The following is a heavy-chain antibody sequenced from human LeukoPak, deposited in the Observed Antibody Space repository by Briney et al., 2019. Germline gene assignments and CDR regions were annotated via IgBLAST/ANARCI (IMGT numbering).Heavy chain of an antibody. D-gene: IGHD6-13*01. CDR2: IYYSGST. Sequence: NPSEPLSLTCTVSGVSISMYYGIGIRQPPGKGLEWIGYIYYSGSTNYKPSLKSRVTISVDTSKNQFSLKLSSVTAADTAVYYCARNTAALSHTTIWGRGTLVTV. J-gene: IGHJ4*02. V-gene: IGHV4-59*08. CDR1: GVSISMYY. CDR3: ARNTAALSHTTI.